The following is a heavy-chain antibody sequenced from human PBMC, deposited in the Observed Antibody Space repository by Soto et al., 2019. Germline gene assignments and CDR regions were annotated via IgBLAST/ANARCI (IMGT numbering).Heavy chain of an antibody. V-gene: IGHV3-23*01. Sequence: EGSLILSCVASGITCGSRTVSLVRQAPGEGLEWVSTITDNGGDAKYADSVRGRFAISRDNSKKTLYLQMSSLTVEDSAIYYCARGSTESYLGSRIFDFWGRGT. D-gene: IGHD1-26*01. J-gene: IGHJ4*01. CDR3: ARGSTESYLGSRIFDF. CDR2: ITDNGGDA. CDR1: GITCGSRT.